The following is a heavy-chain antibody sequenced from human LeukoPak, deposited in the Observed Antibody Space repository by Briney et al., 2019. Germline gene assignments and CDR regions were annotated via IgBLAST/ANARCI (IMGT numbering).Heavy chain of an antibody. J-gene: IGHJ6*03. CDR2: INWNGRIT. CDR1: GLTFDDYA. Sequence: GGSLRLSCAASGLTFDDYAMNWVRQVPGRGLEWVSGINWNGRITEYADSVKDRFTISRQNTKNSLYLYMNNLGGEDTALYFCARGSVQLWLRDTYYYMDVWGKGTTVTVSS. CDR3: ARGSVQLWLRDTYYYMDV. V-gene: IGHV3-20*04. D-gene: IGHD5-18*01.